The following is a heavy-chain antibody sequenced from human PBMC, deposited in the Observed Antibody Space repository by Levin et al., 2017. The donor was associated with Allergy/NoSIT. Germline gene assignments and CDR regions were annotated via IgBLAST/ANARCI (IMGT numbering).Heavy chain of an antibody. CDR2: IYYSGTT. V-gene: IGHV4-61*01. CDR3: ARENRLDDFHWYFDL. CDR1: VGSIRSGSYY. D-gene: IGHD3-3*01. Sequence: PSETLSLTCTVSVGSIRSGSYYWSWVRQSPGKGLEWIGYIYYSGTTFYNPSLNSRVTLSIDTSRNQFSLRVTSVTAADTAIYYCARENRLDDFHWYFDLWGRGTLVTVSS. J-gene: IGHJ2*01.